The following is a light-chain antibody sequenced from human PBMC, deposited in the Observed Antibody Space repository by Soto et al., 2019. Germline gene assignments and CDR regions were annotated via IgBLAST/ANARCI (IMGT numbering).Light chain of an antibody. J-gene: IGKJ1*01. V-gene: IGKV1-39*01. CDR1: QNINNS. CDR2: GAS. Sequence: IQMTNSPPSLSASVGDRVNLTCRTSQNINNSLNWYQQRPGKDPKLLIYGASSLQSGVPLRFSGSGAGTDFTLTIISLQPADSATCYCQERYSPFWGTCSQGTKG. CDR3: QERYSPFWGT.